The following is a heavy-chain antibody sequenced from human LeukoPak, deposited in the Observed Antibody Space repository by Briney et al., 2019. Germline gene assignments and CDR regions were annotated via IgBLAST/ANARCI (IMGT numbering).Heavy chain of an antibody. V-gene: IGHV4-59*08. D-gene: IGHD2-2*01. Sequence: SSETLSLTCTVSGGSISSYYWSWIRQPPGKGLEWIGYIYYSGSANYNPSLKSRVTISVDTSKNQFSLKLSSVTAADTAVYYCARQRVRSPAMSIYYGMDVWGQGATVTVSS. CDR2: IYYSGSA. J-gene: IGHJ6*02. CDR1: GGSISSYY. CDR3: ARQRVRSPAMSIYYGMDV.